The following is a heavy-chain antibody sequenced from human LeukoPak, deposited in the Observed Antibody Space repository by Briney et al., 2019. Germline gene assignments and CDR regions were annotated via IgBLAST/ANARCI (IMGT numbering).Heavy chain of an antibody. V-gene: IGHV4-4*07. D-gene: IGHD6-6*01. CDR2: IYTSGST. Sequence: SETLSLTCTVSGGSISSYYWSWIRQPAGKGLEWIGRIYTSGSTNYNPSLKSRVTMSVDTSKNQFSLKLSSVTAADTAVYYCARAQXVRXLVXXXDYWGQGTLXTVSS. J-gene: IGHJ4*02. CDR1: GGSISSYY. CDR3: ARAQXVRXLVXXXDY.